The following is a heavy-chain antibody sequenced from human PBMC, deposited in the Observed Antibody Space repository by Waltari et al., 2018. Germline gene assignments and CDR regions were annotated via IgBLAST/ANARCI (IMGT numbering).Heavy chain of an antibody. CDR1: GFAFCSDA. Sequence: EVLLLESGGGLVQPGGSLRLSCAASGFAFCSDAMNWVRQAPGKGLEWVSTIYSAAGGGGTQYADSVTGRFTISRDNSKNTLYLQMNRLRAADTAMYYCAKDTLSYSQNWGQGIMVTVSS. CDR2: IYSAAGGGGT. J-gene: IGHJ4*02. D-gene: IGHD3-16*01. CDR3: AKDTLSYSQN. V-gene: IGHV3-23*01.